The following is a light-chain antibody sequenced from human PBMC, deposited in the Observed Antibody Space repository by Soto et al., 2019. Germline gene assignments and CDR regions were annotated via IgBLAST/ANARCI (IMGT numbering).Light chain of an antibody. J-gene: IGKJ1*01. V-gene: IGKV1-5*01. CDR3: QQYISQGT. Sequence: DIQMTQSPSTLSASVGDRVTITCRASQSISSWLAWYQQKPGKAPKLLIYDVSSLESGVPSRFSGSGSETEFTLTISSLQPDDFATYYCQQYISQGTFGHGTKVDIK. CDR1: QSISSW. CDR2: DVS.